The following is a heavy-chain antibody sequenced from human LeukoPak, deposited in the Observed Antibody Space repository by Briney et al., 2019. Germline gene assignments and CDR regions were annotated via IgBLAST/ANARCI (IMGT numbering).Heavy chain of an antibody. CDR1: GGSISSSSYY. CDR2: IYYSGST. D-gene: IGHD6-19*01. J-gene: IGHJ4*02. CDR3: ARRHGIAVAGTSFDY. Sequence: SETLSLTCTVSGGSISSSSYYWGWIRQPPGKGLGWIGSIYYSGSTYYNPSLKSRVTIPVDTSKNQFSLKLSSVTAADTAVYYCARRHGIAVAGTSFDYWGQGTLVTVSS. V-gene: IGHV4-39*01.